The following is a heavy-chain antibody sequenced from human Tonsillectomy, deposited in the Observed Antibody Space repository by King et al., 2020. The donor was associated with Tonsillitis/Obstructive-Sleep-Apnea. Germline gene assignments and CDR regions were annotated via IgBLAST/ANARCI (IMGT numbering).Heavy chain of an antibody. CDR3: ARDSSGWSRDY. Sequence: VQLVESGGGXVKXGGSLRLSCAASGFTFXSYSMSWVRXAPGKGXXWXSXXXTMSXXYXAXSVXXRLXISRDXAKNSLYLQXNSLRAEDTAVYYCARDSSGWSRDYWGQGTLVTVSS. CDR2: XXTMSXX. V-gene: IGHV3-21*01. J-gene: IGHJ4*02. D-gene: IGHD6-19*01. CDR1: GFTFXSYS.